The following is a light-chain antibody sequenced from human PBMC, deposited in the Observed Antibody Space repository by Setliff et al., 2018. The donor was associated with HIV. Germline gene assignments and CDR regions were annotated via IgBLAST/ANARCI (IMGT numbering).Light chain of an antibody. Sequence: QSALTQPPSASGSPGQSVTISCTGTSSDVGAYNYVSWYQQHPGKAPKLMIYDVNKRPSGVPDRFSGSKSGNTASLTVSGLQAEDEADYYCSSYAGNNKGVFGTGTQLTVL. CDR2: DVN. V-gene: IGLV2-8*01. CDR3: SSYAGNNKGV. J-gene: IGLJ1*01. CDR1: SSDVGAYNY.